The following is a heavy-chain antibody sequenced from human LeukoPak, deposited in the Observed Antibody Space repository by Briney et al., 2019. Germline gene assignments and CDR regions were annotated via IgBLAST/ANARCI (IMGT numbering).Heavy chain of an antibody. Sequence: SETLSLTCAVSGASISSSNWWTWVRQPPGKGLEWIGEISHTGITNYNPSLKNRVTVSVDRSKNHFSLSLNSVTAANTAFYYCVGHIVVELWGQRTLVTVSP. CDR2: ISHTGIT. CDR1: GASISSSNW. D-gene: IGHD2-2*01. J-gene: IGHJ4*02. V-gene: IGHV4-4*02. CDR3: VGHIVVEL.